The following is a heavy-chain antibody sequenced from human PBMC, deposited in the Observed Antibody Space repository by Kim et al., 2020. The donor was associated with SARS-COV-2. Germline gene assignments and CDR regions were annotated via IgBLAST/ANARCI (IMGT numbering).Heavy chain of an antibody. CDR1: GYTFTSYG. CDR3: ARGVVVAARLSYYYYGMDV. V-gene: IGHV1-18*01. CDR2: ISAYNGNT. J-gene: IGHJ6*02. D-gene: IGHD2-15*01. Sequence: ASVKVSCKASGYTFTSYGISWVRQAPGQGLEWMGWISAYNGNTNYAQKLQGRVTMTTDTSTSTAYMELRSLRSDDTAVYYCARGVVVAARLSYYYYGMDVWGQGTTVTVSS.